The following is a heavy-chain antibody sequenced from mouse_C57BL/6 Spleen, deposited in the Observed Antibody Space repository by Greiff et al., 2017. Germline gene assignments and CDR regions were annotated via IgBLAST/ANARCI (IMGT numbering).Heavy chain of an antibody. CDR2: TFYSGIT. J-gene: IGHJ1*03. CDR1: GFSINSDCY. V-gene: IGHV3-3*01. Sequence: EVQLVESGPSLVRPSQTLSLTCTVTGFSINSDCYWIWIRQFPGNKLEYIGYTFYSGITYYNPSLESRTYITRDTSKNQFSLKLSSVTTEDTATYYCAREDYYGSSYGYFDVWGTGTTVTVSS. CDR3: AREDYYGSSYGYFDV. D-gene: IGHD1-1*01.